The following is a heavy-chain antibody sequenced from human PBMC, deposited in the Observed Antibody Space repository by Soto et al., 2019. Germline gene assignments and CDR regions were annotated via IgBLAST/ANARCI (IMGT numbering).Heavy chain of an antibody. Sequence: SLTCTVSGSXINSSGYYWGWIRQPPGKGLEWIGSMFYGVSTYYNPSLKSRATVSVDTSKNQFSLNLRSVTAADTAVYYCARLPSRHLVDYWGQGTLVTVSS. CDR2: MFYGVST. J-gene: IGHJ4*02. D-gene: IGHD3-3*02. CDR1: GSXINSSGYY. CDR3: ARLPSRHLVDY. V-gene: IGHV4-39*01.